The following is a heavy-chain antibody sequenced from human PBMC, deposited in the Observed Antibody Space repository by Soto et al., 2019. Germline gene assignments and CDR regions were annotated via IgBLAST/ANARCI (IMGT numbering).Heavy chain of an antibody. CDR2: INSSGGRT. Sequence: QVRLVQSGAEVKKPGASVKVSCKASGYTFTAYYIHWVRQAPGHGLEWMGIINSSGGRTTYAQKFQDRLPVTRVTSTSTVYMDLSSLRSEDTAVYYWARDHVGPTSGAFDYWGHGTLVTVSS. J-gene: IGHJ4*01. CDR3: ARDHVGPTSGAFDY. V-gene: IGHV1-46*01. D-gene: IGHD1-26*01. CDR1: GYTFTAYY.